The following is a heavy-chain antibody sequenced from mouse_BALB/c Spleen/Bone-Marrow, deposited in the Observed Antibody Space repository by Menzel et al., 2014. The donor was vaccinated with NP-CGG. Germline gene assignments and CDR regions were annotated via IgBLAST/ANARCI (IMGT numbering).Heavy chain of an antibody. CDR1: GFTFSSYG. CDR2: INSNGGST. Sequence: EVNLVESGGGLVQPGGPLKISCAASGFTFSSYGMSWVRQTPDKRLDLVATINSNGGSTYYPDSVKGRFTISRDNAKNTQYLQMSSLKSEDTAMYYCARDNYYDYDGFAYWGQGTLVTVSA. D-gene: IGHD2-4*01. V-gene: IGHV5-6-3*01. CDR3: ARDNYYDYDGFAY. J-gene: IGHJ3*01.